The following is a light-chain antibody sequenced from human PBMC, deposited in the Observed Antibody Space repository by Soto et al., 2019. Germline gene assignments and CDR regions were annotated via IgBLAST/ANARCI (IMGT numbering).Light chain of an antibody. J-gene: IGLJ1*01. CDR3: ASWDDSLNGLYV. Sequence: QSVLTQPPSVSGTPGQRVTISCSGSSSNIGSGTVNWYQQLPGAAPKLLIYNNNQWPSGVPDRFSGSKSGTSGSLAISGLQSEDEADYYCASWDDSLNGLYVFGTGTK. CDR2: NNN. V-gene: IGLV1-44*01. CDR1: SSNIGSGT.